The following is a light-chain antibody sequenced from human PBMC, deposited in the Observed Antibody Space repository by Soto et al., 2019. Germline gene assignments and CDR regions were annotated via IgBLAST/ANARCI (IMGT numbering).Light chain of an antibody. CDR3: FSVTTTSTHV. J-gene: IGLJ1*01. Sequence: QSALTQPASLSGSPGQSITISCTGTSSDIGAYDYVSWFQQHPGKAPKLMISEVNNRPSGVSNRFSGSKSGNTAYLTSSGLQVEDEAEDFCFSVTTTSTHVFGTGTKLTVL. V-gene: IGLV2-14*01. CDR2: EVN. CDR1: SSDIGAYDY.